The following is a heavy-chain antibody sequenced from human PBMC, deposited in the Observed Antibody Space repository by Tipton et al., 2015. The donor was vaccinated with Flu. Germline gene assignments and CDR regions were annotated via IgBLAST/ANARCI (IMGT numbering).Heavy chain of an antibody. CDR1: GFTFSSYD. CDR3: ARGPLPDSNWYNGMDV. V-gene: IGHV3-13*01. D-gene: IGHD6-13*01. CDR2: IGSAGDT. J-gene: IGHJ6*02. Sequence: SLRLSCAASGFTFSSYDMHWVRQLTGKGLEWASGIGSAGDTYYLDSVKGRFTISRENGKNSLYLQMNSLGAGDTAVYFCARGPLPDSNWYNGMDVWGQGTTVTVSS.